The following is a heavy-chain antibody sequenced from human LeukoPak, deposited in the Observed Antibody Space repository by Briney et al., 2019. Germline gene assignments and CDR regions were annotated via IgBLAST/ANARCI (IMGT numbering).Heavy chain of an antibody. J-gene: IGHJ4*02. CDR3: ARTRLRLGELSLSYYYFDY. V-gene: IGHV4-39*07. D-gene: IGHD3-16*02. Sequence: SETLSLTCTVSGGSISSSSYYWGWIRQPPGKGLEWIGSIYYSGSTYYNPSLKSRVTISVDTSKNQFSLKLSSVTAADTAVYYCARTRLRLGELSLSYYYFDYWGQGTLVTVSS. CDR1: GGSISSSSYY. CDR2: IYYSGST.